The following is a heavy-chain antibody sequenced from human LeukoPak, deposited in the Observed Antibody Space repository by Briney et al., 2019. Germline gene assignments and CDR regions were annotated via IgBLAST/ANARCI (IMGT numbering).Heavy chain of an antibody. Sequence: GGSLRLSCAASGFTFSSYAMHWVRQAPGKGLEWVAVISYDGSNKYYADSVKGRFTISRDNSKNTLYLQMNSLRAEDTAVYYCARARVNLVIHSEFDYWSQGTLVTVSS. J-gene: IGHJ4*02. D-gene: IGHD3-9*01. V-gene: IGHV3-30*04. CDR3: ARARVNLVIHSEFDY. CDR1: GFTFSSYA. CDR2: ISYDGSNK.